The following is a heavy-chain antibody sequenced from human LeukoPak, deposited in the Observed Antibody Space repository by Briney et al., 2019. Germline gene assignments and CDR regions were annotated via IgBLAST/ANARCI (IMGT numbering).Heavy chain of an antibody. CDR2: ISWNSGSI. CDR3: AKGGEQLDDAFDP. V-gene: IGHV3-9*03. Sequence: GGSLRLSCAASGFTFDDYAMHWVRQAPGKRLEWVSGISWNSGSIGYADSVKGRFTISRDNAKNSLYLQMNSLRAEDMALYYCAKGGEQLDDAFDPWGQGTLVTVSS. J-gene: IGHJ5*02. D-gene: IGHD6-6*01. CDR1: GFTFDDYA.